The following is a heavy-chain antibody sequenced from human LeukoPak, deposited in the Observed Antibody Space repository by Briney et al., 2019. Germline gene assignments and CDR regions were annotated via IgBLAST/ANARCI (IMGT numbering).Heavy chain of an antibody. Sequence: SETLSLTCAVYGGSFSGYYWSWIRQPPGKGLEWIGEINHSGSTNYNPSLKSRVTISVDTSKNQFSLKLSSVTAADTAVYYCARDIAYYYGSGRGSYMDVWGKGTTVTISS. J-gene: IGHJ6*03. V-gene: IGHV4-34*01. D-gene: IGHD3-10*01. CDR1: GGSFSGYY. CDR2: INHSGST. CDR3: ARDIAYYYGSGRGSYMDV.